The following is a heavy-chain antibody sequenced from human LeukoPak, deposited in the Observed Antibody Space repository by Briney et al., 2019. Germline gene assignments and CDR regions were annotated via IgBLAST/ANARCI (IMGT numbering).Heavy chain of an antibody. Sequence: ASAKVSCKASGYMLSSYDINWVRQATRPILEWMGWMNPGSGKKGQAQKFQGRITMTRNTSISTAYMELSSLGPEDTAVYYCAKYKGGDYIDSGKRYYLDHWGQGTPVTVSS. J-gene: IGHJ4*02. CDR1: GYMLSSYD. CDR2: MNPGSGKK. D-gene: IGHD3-10*01. CDR3: AKYKGGDYIDSGKRYYLDH. V-gene: IGHV1-8*01.